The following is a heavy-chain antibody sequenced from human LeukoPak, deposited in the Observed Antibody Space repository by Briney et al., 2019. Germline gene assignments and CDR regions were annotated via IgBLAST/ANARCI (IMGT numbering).Heavy chain of an antibody. CDR3: ASAYDFWSGYYD. Sequence: SETLSLTCTVSGGSISSYYWSWIRQPPGKGLEWIGYIYYSGSTNYNPSLKSRVTISVDTSKNQFSLKLSSVTAADTAVYYCASAYDFWSGYYDWGQGTLVTVSS. D-gene: IGHD3-3*01. J-gene: IGHJ4*02. V-gene: IGHV4-59*01. CDR2: IYYSGST. CDR1: GGSISSYY.